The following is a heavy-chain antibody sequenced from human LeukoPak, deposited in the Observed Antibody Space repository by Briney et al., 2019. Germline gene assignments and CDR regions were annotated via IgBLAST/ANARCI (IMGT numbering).Heavy chain of an antibody. D-gene: IGHD4-23*01. Sequence: ASVKVSCKASGYTFTSYGISWVRQAPGQGLEWMGWISAYNGNTNYAQKLQGRVTMTTDTSTSTAYMELRSLRSDDTAVYYWARDRASYTVVTPYDYWGQGTLVTVSS. J-gene: IGHJ4*02. V-gene: IGHV1-18*01. CDR3: ARDRASYTVVTPYDY. CDR2: ISAYNGNT. CDR1: GYTFTSYG.